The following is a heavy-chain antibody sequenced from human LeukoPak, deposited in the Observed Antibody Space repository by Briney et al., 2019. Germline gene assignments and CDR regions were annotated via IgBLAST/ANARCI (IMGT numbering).Heavy chain of an antibody. CDR3: ARDSSPIQPPLPSWFDP. V-gene: IGHV3-23*01. J-gene: IGHJ5*02. D-gene: IGHD5-18*01. CDR2: ISGSGGYT. CDR1: GFTFSSYG. Sequence: GGTLRLSCAASGFTFSSYGMSWVRRAPGKGLEWVSTISGSGGYTYYADSVKGRFTISRDNSKNTLYLQMNSLRAEDTAVYYCARDSSPIQPPLPSWFDPWGQGTLVTVSS.